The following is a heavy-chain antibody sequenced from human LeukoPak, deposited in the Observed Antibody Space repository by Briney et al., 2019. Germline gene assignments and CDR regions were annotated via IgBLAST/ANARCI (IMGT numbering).Heavy chain of an antibody. Sequence: SVKVSCKASGGTFSSYAISWVRQAPGQGLEWMGEIIPIFGTANYAQKFQGRVTITTDESTSTAYMELSSLGSEDTAVYYCARESVITIFGVVIFRPLFDYWGQGTLVTVSS. J-gene: IGHJ4*02. D-gene: IGHD3-3*01. CDR3: ARESVITIFGVVIFRPLFDY. CDR1: GGTFSSYA. CDR2: IIPIFGTA. V-gene: IGHV1-69*05.